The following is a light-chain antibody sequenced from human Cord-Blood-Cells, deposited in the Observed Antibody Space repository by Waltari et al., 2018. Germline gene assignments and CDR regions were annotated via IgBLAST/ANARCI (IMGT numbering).Light chain of an antibody. CDR3: SSYAGSNKV. CDR1: SSDVGGYNY. Sequence: QSALTQPPSASGSPGQSVTISCTGTSSDVGGYNYVSWYQQHPGKAPKLLIYEVIKPPSGVPDRFSGSKSGNTASLTVSGLQAEDEADYYCSSYAGSNKVFGGGTKLTVL. CDR2: EVI. J-gene: IGLJ3*02. V-gene: IGLV2-8*01.